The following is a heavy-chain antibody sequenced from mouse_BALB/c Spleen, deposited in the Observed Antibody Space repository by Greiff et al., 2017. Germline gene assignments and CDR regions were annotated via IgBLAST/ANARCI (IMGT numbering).Heavy chain of an antibody. CDR3: ARREDDGYYFAY. V-gene: IGHV5-9-3*01. J-gene: IGHJ3*01. Sequence: DVKLVESGGGLVKPGGSLTLSCAASGFTFSSYAMSWVRQTPEKRLEWVATISSGGSYTYYPDSVKGRFTISRDNAKNTLYLQMSSLRSEDTAMYYCARREDDGYYFAYWGQGTLVTVSA. CDR1: GFTFSSYA. D-gene: IGHD2-3*01. CDR2: ISSGGSYT.